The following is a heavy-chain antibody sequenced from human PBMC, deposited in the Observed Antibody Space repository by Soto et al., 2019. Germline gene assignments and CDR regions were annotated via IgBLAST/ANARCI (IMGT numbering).Heavy chain of an antibody. V-gene: IGHV1-69*01. CDR2: IVLIFGIA. CDR3: AKAAQTRYNWNDLGNGFDP. Sequence: QVQLVQCGAEVKKPGSSVKVSCKGSGGTFSSYAIARGRQAPGGGLEGMGGIVLIFGIANYAQKFQRRVAITADEATNPAYMALSCLRSDDTAVYYCAKAAQTRYNWNDLGNGFDPWGQGTLVIVSS. D-gene: IGHD1-1*01. J-gene: IGHJ5*02. CDR1: GGTFSSYA.